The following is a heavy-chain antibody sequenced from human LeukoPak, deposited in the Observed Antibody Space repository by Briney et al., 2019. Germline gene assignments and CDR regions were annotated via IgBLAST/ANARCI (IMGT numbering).Heavy chain of an antibody. Sequence: ASVKVSCKASGYTFTTYAMHWVRQAPGQRLEWMGWINAGNGNTKYSQKFQARVTITRDTSTSTAYLELRSLRSDDTAVYYCARDPADIVVVPAAILGDVWGQATTVTVSS. CDR3: ARDPADIVVVPAAILGDV. CDR2: INAGNGNT. V-gene: IGHV1-3*01. D-gene: IGHD2-2*01. CDR1: GYTFTTYA. J-gene: IGHJ6*02.